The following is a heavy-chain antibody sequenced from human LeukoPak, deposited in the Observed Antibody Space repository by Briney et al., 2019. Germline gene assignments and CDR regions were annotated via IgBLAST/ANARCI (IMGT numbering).Heavy chain of an antibody. Sequence: GGSLRLSCAASGFTFSSYWMSWVRQAPGKGLEWVANIKQDGSEKYYVDSVKGRFTVSRDNAKNSLYLQMNSLRAEDTAVYYCARDRAVGYYYYYTDVWGKGTTVTISS. CDR3: ARDRAVGYYYYYTDV. J-gene: IGHJ6*03. CDR1: GFTFSSYW. CDR2: IKQDGSEK. D-gene: IGHD1-26*01. V-gene: IGHV3-7*01.